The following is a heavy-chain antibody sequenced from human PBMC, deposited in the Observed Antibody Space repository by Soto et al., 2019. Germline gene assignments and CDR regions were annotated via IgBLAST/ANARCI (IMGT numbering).Heavy chain of an antibody. CDR1: GYTFTSYG. D-gene: IGHD3-10*02. CDR2: INPGSGNT. V-gene: IGHV1-3*01. J-gene: IGHJ4*02. CDR3: ARVHVDVPTEFDY. Sequence: QVQLVQSGAEVKKPGASVKVSCKASGYTFTSYGMHWVRQAPGQSLEWMGYINPGSGNTKYSQKFQGRVTITGDTSATTAYMELSGLRSEDTAVYYCARVHVDVPTEFDYWGQGTLVTVSS.